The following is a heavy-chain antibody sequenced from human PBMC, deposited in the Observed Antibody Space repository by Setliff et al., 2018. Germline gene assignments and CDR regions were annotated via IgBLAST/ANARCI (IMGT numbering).Heavy chain of an antibody. CDR2: IIPIFGTA. J-gene: IGHJ6*02. D-gene: IGHD2-2*01. CDR3: ARDSRGLVPAATEGSYYYYGMDV. V-gene: IGHV1-69*13. CDR1: GGTFSSYA. Sequence: SVKVSCKASGGTFSSYAISWVRQAPGQGLEWMGGIIPIFGTANYAQKFQGRVTITADESTSTAYMELSSLRSEDTAVYYCARDSRGLVPAATEGSYYYYGMDVWGQGTTVT.